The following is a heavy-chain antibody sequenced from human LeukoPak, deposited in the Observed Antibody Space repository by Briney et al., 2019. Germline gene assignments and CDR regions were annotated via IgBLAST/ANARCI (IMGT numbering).Heavy chain of an antibody. CDR3: ASIMSIAARGD. CDR2: IYSGGST. CDR1: GFTFSSNY. D-gene: IGHD6-6*01. Sequence: GGSLRLSCAASGFTFSSNYMSWVRQAPGKGLEWVPVIYSGGSTYYADSVKGRFTISRDNSKNTLYLQMNSLRAEDTAVYYCASIMSIAARGDWGQGTLVTVSS. J-gene: IGHJ4*02. V-gene: IGHV3-53*01.